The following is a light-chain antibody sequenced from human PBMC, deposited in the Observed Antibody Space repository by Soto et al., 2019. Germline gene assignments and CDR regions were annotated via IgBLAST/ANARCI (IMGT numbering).Light chain of an antibody. CDR2: KAS. Sequence: DIQMNQSPSTLSASVGDRVTITCRASQSITTWLAWYQQKPGKAPKLLIYKASSLEGGVPSRFSGSGSGTEFNITISSLQPDDFATYYCQQYNTYPLTFGGGTKVDIK. V-gene: IGKV1-5*03. J-gene: IGKJ4*01. CDR1: QSITTW. CDR3: QQYNTYPLT.